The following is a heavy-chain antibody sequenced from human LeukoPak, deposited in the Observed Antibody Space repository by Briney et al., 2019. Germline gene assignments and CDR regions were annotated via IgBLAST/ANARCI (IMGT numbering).Heavy chain of an antibody. D-gene: IGHD6-19*01. J-gene: IGHJ4*02. V-gene: IGHV1-18*01. CDR2: ISAYNGNT. Sequence: SVKVSCKASGYTFTSYGISWVRQAPGQGLEWMGWISAYNGNTNSAKKLQGRVNMTTDTSTSTAYMELRRLRSDDTAVYYCARDLTYSSGWGDYWGQGTLVTVSS. CDR3: ARDLTYSSGWGDY. CDR1: GYTFTSYG.